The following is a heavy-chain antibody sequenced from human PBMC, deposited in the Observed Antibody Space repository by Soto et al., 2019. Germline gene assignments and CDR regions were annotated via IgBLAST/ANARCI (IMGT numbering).Heavy chain of an antibody. Sequence: SETLSLTCIVSGVSISSNYWSWIRQPPGQGLEWIGYIHYTGNTNFNPSLKNRVIISVDTSKNQFSLRLSPVTAADTAVYYCARSYPNTIFGVVPSRGLDVWGQGTTVTVSS. CDR3: ARSYPNTIFGVVPSRGLDV. D-gene: IGHD3-3*01. V-gene: IGHV4-59*01. J-gene: IGHJ6*02. CDR1: GVSISSNY. CDR2: IHYTGNT.